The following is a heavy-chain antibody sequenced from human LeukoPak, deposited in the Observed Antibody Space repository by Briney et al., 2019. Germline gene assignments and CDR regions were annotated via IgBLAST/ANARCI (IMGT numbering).Heavy chain of an antibody. CDR3: ARGGKIALAGTRSSQYFQH. CDR1: GFTFSSYG. Sequence: GGSLRLSCAASGFTFSSYGMSWVRQASGKGLEWVSAISGSGGSTYYAASVKGRFTISRDNSKNTLYLQMNSLRPEDPAVYYCARGGKIALAGTRSSQYFQHWGQGTLVTVSS. D-gene: IGHD6-19*01. J-gene: IGHJ1*01. CDR2: ISGSGGST. V-gene: IGHV3-23*01.